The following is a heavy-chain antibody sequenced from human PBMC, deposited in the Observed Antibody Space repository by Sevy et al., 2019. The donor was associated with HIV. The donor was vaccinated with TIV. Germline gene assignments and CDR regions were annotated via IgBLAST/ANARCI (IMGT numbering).Heavy chain of an antibody. V-gene: IGHV3-23*01. Sequence: GGSLRLSCAASGFTFSNYAMSWVRQTPGKGLEWVSAISGSADATYYTDSVKGRFTISRDNSKNTVYLQMNSLRAEDTAVYYCARAGYYDSSGYYSSDYWGQGTLVTVSS. CDR1: GFTFSNYA. D-gene: IGHD3-22*01. CDR3: ARAGYYDSSGYYSSDY. CDR2: ISGSADAT. J-gene: IGHJ4*02.